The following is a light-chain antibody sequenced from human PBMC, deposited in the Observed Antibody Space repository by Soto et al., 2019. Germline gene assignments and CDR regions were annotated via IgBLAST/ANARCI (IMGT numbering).Light chain of an antibody. CDR1: SSDVGGYNY. CDR2: DVT. J-gene: IGLJ3*02. CDR3: SSYAASNNFYFV. V-gene: IGLV2-8*01. Sequence: QSALTQPPSASGSPGQSVTISCTGTSSDVGGYNYVSWYQQYPGRAPKLMIYDVTKRPSGVPDRFSGSKSGNTASLTVSGRQAEDEADYYCSSYAASNNFYFVFGGGTKLTV.